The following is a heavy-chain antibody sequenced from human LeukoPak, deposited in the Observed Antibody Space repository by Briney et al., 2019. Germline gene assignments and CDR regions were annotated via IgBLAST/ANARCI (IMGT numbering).Heavy chain of an antibody. J-gene: IGHJ4*02. D-gene: IGHD6-19*01. CDR1: GGSSTDYY. Sequence: PSETLSLTCTVSGGSSTDYYWSWIRQPPGKGLEWIGYIYYRGGTNYNPSLERRVTISGDTSKNEFSLKLTSVTAADTAVYYCARNVGWYSHDSWGQGTLVTVSS. V-gene: IGHV4-59*08. CDR3: ARNVGWYSHDS. CDR2: IYYRGGT.